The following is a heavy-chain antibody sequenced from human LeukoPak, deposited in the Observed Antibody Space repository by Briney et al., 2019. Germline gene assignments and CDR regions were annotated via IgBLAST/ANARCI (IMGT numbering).Heavy chain of an antibody. CDR1: GASISSYY. CDR3: ARAYRGGSFDY. CDR2: IYYGGST. J-gene: IGHJ4*02. D-gene: IGHD2-15*01. Sequence: PSETLSLTCTVSGASISSYYWSWLRQPPGKGLEWIGHIYYGGSTNYNPSLKSRATISVDTSKNQFSLKLNSVTAADTAMYYCARAYRGGSFDYWGQGTLVTVSS. V-gene: IGHV4-59*01.